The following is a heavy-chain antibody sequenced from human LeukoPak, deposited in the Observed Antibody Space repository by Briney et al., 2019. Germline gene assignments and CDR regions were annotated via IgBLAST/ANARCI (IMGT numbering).Heavy chain of an antibody. CDR2: MSHDGSNI. Sequence: GGSLRLSCASSGFTFSNYVLYWVRQAPGKGLEWVAGMSHDGSNIYYADPVKGRFTISRDNAKNSLYLQMNSLRVEDTAVYYCARKTGDCWGQGTLVIVSS. D-gene: IGHD1-14*01. V-gene: IGHV3-30*03. J-gene: IGHJ4*02. CDR1: GFTFSNYV. CDR3: ARKTGDC.